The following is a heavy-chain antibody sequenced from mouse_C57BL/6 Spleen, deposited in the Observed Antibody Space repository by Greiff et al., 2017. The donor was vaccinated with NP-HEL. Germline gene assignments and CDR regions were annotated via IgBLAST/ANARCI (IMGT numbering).Heavy chain of an antibody. CDR1: GFNIKDDY. CDR3: RGGADY. J-gene: IGHJ2*01. Sequence: VQLQQSGAELVRPGASVKLSCTASGFNIKDDYMHWVKQRPEQGLEWIGWIDPENGDTEYASKFQGKDTLTTDTPSNTAYLQLSSLTSEDSAVYYCRGGADYWGQGTTLTVSS. CDR2: IDPENGDT. V-gene: IGHV14-4*01.